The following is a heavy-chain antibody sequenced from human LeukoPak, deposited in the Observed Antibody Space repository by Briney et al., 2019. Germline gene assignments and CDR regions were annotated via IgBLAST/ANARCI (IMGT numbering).Heavy chain of an antibody. CDR1: GGSIKSESYY. Sequence: PSETLSLTCTVSGGSIKSESYYWSWIRQPAGKGLEWIGRVYTSGSTNYNPSLKSRVIISIDTSKSQFSLKLSSVTAADTAVYYCARRWSGSYPVDAFDIWGQGTMVTVSS. D-gene: IGHD1-26*01. CDR2: VYTSGST. V-gene: IGHV4-61*02. J-gene: IGHJ3*02. CDR3: ARRWSGSYPVDAFDI.